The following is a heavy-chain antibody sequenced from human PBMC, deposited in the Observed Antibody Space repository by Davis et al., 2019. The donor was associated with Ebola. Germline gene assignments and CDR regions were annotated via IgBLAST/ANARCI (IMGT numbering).Heavy chain of an antibody. V-gene: IGHV1-24*01. CDR3: AKRDNLDV. J-gene: IGHJ6*04. CDR1: EYTLAELS. D-gene: IGHD1-1*01. CDR2: FDPEHGGA. Sequence: ASVKVSCKVSEYTLAELSIHWVRQVPDRGLEWMGSFDPEHGGAIYSQKFQGRVTMIDDTSTDTAYMELSSLRAEDTAVYYCAKRDNLDVWGKGTTVTVSS.